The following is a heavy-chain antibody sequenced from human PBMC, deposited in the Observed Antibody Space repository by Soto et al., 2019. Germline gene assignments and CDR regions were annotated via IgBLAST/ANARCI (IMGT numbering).Heavy chain of an antibody. D-gene: IGHD3-10*01. J-gene: IGHJ4*02. V-gene: IGHV3-30*18. CDR3: AKIRRIGSSYYNMDFFDS. CDR1: GFTFSDYG. CDR2: ISYDGSNK. Sequence: GGSLRLSCSASGFTFSDYGMHWVRQAPGKGLEWVAVISYDGSNKYYADSLKGRFTISRDNSKNTLYLQMNSLRLEDTAVYYCAKIRRIGSSYYNMDFFDSWGQGTLVTVSS.